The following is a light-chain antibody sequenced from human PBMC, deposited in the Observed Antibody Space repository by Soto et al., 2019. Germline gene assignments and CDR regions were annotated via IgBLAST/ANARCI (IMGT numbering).Light chain of an antibody. CDR3: QQYETFSGT. V-gene: IGKV1-5*01. J-gene: IGKJ1*01. Sequence: DIQMTQSPSTLSSSVGDRVTITCRASQSISTGLAWYQQKPGKAPNLLIYDASTLESGVPSRFSGSGSGSKFTLTIASLQPDDFATYYCQQYETFSGTFGPGTKVDIK. CDR2: DAS. CDR1: QSISTG.